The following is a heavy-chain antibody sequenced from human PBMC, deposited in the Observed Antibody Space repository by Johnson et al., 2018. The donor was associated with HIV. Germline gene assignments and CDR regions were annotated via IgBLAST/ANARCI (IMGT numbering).Heavy chain of an antibody. CDR2: ISYDGSNK. CDR3: AKDMVPWFGELPWAFDAFDI. CDR1: GFTFSSYG. Sequence: QVQLVESGGGVVQPGRSLRLSCAASGFTFSSYGMHWVRQAPGKGLEWVAVISYDGSNKYYADSVKGRFTISRDNAKKSLYLEMSSLRPDDTAFYYCAKDMVPWFGELPWAFDAFDIWGQGTLVTVDS. J-gene: IGHJ3*02. V-gene: IGHV3-30*18. D-gene: IGHD3-10*01.